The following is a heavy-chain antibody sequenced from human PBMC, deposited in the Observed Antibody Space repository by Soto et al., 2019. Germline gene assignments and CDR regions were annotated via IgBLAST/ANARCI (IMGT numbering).Heavy chain of an antibody. D-gene: IGHD3-22*01. CDR2: IIPIFGTA. CDR1: GGTFSSYA. Sequence: ASVKVSCKASGGTFSSYAISWVRQAPGQGLEWMGGIIPIFGTANYAQKFQGRVTITADESTSTAYMEPSSLRSEDTAVYYCASALYYYDSSGYPPPRYWGQGTLVTVSS. CDR3: ASALYYYDSSGYPPPRY. V-gene: IGHV1-69*13. J-gene: IGHJ4*02.